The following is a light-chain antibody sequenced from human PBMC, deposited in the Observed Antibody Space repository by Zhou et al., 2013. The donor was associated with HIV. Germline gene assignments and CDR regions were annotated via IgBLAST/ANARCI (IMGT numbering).Light chain of an antibody. CDR3: QQYGSSPLT. CDR1: QSVGANY. J-gene: IGKJ4*01. Sequence: EIVLTQSPGTLSLSPGEGATLSCRASQSVGANYLAWYQQKPGQAPRLLVYGASSRATGIPDRFSGSGSGTDFTLTISRLEPEDFAVYYCQQYGSSPLTFGGGTKVGDQT. CDR2: GAS. V-gene: IGKV3-20*01.